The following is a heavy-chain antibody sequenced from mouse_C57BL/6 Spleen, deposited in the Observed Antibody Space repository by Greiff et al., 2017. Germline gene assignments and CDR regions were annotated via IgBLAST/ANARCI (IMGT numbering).Heavy chain of an antibody. D-gene: IGHD1-1*01. CDR3: AREGYGSTPYYAMDY. Sequence: EVKLVESGGGLVKPGGSLKLSCAASGFTFRSYAMSWVRPTPEKRLEWVATISDGGSYTYYPDNVKGRFTISRDNAKNNLYLQMSHLKSEDTAMYYCAREGYGSTPYYAMDYWGQGTSVTVSS. CDR2: ISDGGSYT. J-gene: IGHJ4*01. CDR1: GFTFRSYA. V-gene: IGHV5-4*01.